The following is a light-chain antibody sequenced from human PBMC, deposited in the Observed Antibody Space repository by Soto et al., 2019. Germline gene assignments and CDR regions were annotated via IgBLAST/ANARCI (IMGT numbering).Light chain of an antibody. J-gene: IGLJ2*01. CDR2: EVS. V-gene: IGLV2-14*01. CDR1: SSDVSGYKY. CDR3: SSYTSSDTVV. Sequence: QSALTQPAAVSGSPGQSITISCTGTSSDVSGYKYVSWYQQHPGKAPKVMIYEVSHRPSGVSNRFSGSKSGNTASLTISGLQAEDEADYYCSSYTSSDTVVFGGGTKLTVL.